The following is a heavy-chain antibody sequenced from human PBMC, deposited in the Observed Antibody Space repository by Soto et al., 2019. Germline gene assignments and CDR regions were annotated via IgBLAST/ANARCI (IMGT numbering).Heavy chain of an antibody. Sequence: QVQLVESGGGVVQPGRSLRLSCAASGFTFSNYGMHWVRQAPGKGLEWVAVIWYDGSNKYYADSVKGRFTISRDNSKNTLYLQMNSLRAEDTAVYYCARDGRVLRELPPLTDYYFDYWGQGTLVTVSS. CDR2: IWYDGSNK. D-gene: IGHD1-26*01. CDR1: GFTFSNYG. V-gene: IGHV3-33*01. CDR3: ARDGRVLRELPPLTDYYFDY. J-gene: IGHJ4*02.